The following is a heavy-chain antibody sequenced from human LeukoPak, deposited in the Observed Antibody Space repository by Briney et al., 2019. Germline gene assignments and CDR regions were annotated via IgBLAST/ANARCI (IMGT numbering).Heavy chain of an antibody. V-gene: IGHV4-38-2*02. J-gene: IGHJ4*02. Sequence: SETLSLTCTVSGYSISSGYYWGWIRQPPGKGLEWIGSIYHSGSTYYNPSLKSRVTISVDTSKNQFSLKLSSVTAADTAVYYCARVSSSWLAWGQGTLVTVSS. CDR1: GYSISSGYY. CDR3: ARVSSSWLA. CDR2: IYHSGST. D-gene: IGHD6-13*01.